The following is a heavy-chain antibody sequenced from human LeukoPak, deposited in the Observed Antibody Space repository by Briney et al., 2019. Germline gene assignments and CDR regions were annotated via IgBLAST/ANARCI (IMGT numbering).Heavy chain of an antibody. CDR1: GGSISSSSYY. V-gene: IGHV4-39*01. CDR3: ARPAARARFDP. Sequence: SETLSLTCTVSGGSISSSSYYWGWIRQPRGKGLEWIGSIYYSGSTYYNPSLKSRVTISVDTSKNQFSLKLSSVTAADTAVYYCARPAARARFDPWGQGTLVTVSS. D-gene: IGHD6-25*01. J-gene: IGHJ5*02. CDR2: IYYSGST.